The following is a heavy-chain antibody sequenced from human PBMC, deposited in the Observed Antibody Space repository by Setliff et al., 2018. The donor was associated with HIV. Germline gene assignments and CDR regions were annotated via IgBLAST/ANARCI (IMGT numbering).Heavy chain of an antibody. V-gene: IGHV1-18*01. D-gene: IGHD3-3*01. CDR1: GYTFTSYG. CDR3: VRGVQSPPHYSYYYMDV. J-gene: IGHJ6*03. Sequence: ASVKVSCKASGYTFTSYGISWVRQAPGQGLEWMGWISAYNGNTNYAQKLQGRVTMTTDTSTSTAYMELRSLRFDDTAMYYCVRGVQSPPHYSYYYMDVWGGGTMVTVSS. CDR2: ISAYNGNT.